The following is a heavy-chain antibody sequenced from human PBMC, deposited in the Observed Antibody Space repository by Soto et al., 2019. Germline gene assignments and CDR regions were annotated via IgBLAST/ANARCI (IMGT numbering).Heavy chain of an antibody. Sequence: QVQLVESGGGVVQPGRSLRLSCAASGFTFSSYGMHWVRQAPGKGLEWVAVISYDGSNKYYADSVKGRFTISRDNSKNTLYLQMNSLRAEDTAVYYCAKLGIVGATLDYWGQGTLVTVS. V-gene: IGHV3-30*18. CDR1: GFTFSSYG. D-gene: IGHD1-26*01. J-gene: IGHJ4*02. CDR2: ISYDGSNK. CDR3: AKLGIVGATLDY.